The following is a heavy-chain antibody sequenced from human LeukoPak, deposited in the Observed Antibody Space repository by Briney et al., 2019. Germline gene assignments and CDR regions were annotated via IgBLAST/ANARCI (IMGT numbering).Heavy chain of an antibody. Sequence: ASVKVSCKASGYTFTSYGISWVRQAPGQGLEWMGWISAYNGSTNYAQKLQGRVTMTTDTSTSTAYMELRSLRSDDTAVYYCARDYGPTHYYGSGTLLSTDYWGQGTLVTVSS. J-gene: IGHJ4*02. D-gene: IGHD3-10*01. V-gene: IGHV1-18*01. CDR1: GYTFTSYG. CDR2: ISAYNGST. CDR3: ARDYGPTHYYGSGTLLSTDY.